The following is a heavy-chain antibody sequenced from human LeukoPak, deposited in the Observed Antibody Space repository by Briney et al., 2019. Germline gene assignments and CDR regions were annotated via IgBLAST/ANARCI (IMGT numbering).Heavy chain of an antibody. CDR1: GFTFSSYA. CDR3: ARDRPEYSSPDY. J-gene: IGHJ4*02. V-gene: IGHV3-30*01. CDR2: ISYDGSNK. D-gene: IGHD6-6*01. Sequence: GGSLRLPCAASGFTFSSYAMHWVRQAPGKGLEWVAVISYDGSNKYYADSVKGRFTISRDNSKNTLYLQMNSLRAEDTAVYYCARDRPEYSSPDYWGQGTLVTVSS.